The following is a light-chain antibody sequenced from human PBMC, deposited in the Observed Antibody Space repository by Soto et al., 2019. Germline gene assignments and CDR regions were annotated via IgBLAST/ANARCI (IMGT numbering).Light chain of an antibody. Sequence: IQMTHSPSSLSSSVVDRVTITVLASQVSRNDVGWYQQKPGKAPKLLIYAVSSLQSGVPSRLSGSGSGKEFILSKGSLKPEDFAMYYCLIDYSFPLAFGGGTKVDIK. J-gene: IGKJ4*02. V-gene: IGKV1-6*01. CDR2: AVS. CDR3: LIDYSFPLA. CDR1: QVSRND.